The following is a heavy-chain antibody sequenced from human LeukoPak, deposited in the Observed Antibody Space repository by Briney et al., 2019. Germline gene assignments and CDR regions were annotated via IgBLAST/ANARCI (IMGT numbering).Heavy chain of an antibody. J-gene: IGHJ4*02. D-gene: IGHD4-11*01. Sequence: PGGSLRLSCAASGFTFHDYGMHWVRLAPGKGLEWVSGLTYNSGRIGYADSVKGRFTISRDNAKNSLYLQMNSLRPEDTALYYCAXXGWFGNSDLHGDFDNWGQGTLVTVSS. CDR1: GFTFHDYG. CDR3: AXXGWFGNSDLHGDFDN. V-gene: IGHV3-9*01. CDR2: LTYNSGRI.